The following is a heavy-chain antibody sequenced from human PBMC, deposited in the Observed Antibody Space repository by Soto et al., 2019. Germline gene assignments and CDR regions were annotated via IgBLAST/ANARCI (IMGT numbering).Heavy chain of an antibody. V-gene: IGHV1-2*04. J-gene: IGHJ6*02. CDR3: ARDGFIAAAGTPPYYGIDV. D-gene: IGHD6-13*01. Sequence: QVQLVQSGAEVKKPGASVKVSCKASGYTFTGYYMHWVRQAPGQGLEWMGWINPNSGGTNYAQKFQGWVTMTRDTSISTAYMELSRLRSDDTAVYYCARDGFIAAAGTPPYYGIDVRGQGTTVTVSS. CDR2: INPNSGGT. CDR1: GYTFTGYY.